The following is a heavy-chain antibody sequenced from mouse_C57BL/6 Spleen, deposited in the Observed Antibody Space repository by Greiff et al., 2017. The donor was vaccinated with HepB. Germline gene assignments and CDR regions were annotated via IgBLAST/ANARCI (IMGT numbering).Heavy chain of an antibody. V-gene: IGHV1S81*02. CDR3: ARSKKIVATYFDY. D-gene: IGHD1-1*01. CDR2: TNPTNGRT. CDR1: GYTFTSYW. J-gene: IGHJ2*01. Sequence: QVQLQQPGAELVKAGASVKMSCKASGYTFTSYWMHWVKQRLGQGLEWFAETNPTNGRTYYNEKFKSKATLTGDKSSSTAYMLLSGPTFEDSAVYYCARSKKIVATYFDYWGQGTTLTVSS.